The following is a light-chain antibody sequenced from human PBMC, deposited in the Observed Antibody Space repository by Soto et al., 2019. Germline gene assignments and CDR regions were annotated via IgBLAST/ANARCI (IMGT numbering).Light chain of an antibody. CDR2: AAS. Sequence: IPLTQSPSSLSASVGDRVTITCRASQGINTFLAWYQQKPGKAPKLLIYAASTLQSGVTSRFSGSGSGTDFTLTISSLPPEDFATYYCQQLESYPSTFGGGTKVAIK. CDR3: QQLESYPST. CDR1: QGINTF. J-gene: IGKJ4*01. V-gene: IGKV1-9*01.